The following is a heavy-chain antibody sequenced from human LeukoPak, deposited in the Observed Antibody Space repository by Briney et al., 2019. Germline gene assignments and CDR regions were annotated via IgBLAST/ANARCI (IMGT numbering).Heavy chain of an antibody. CDR3: ARGSCSGANCYANWFDP. V-gene: IGHV3-30*04. Sequence: GGSLRLPCAASGFTFSSYIIHWVRQAPGKGLEWVTVISYDGRNIYYSDSVKGRFTISRDNSKNTLYLQMNSLRAEDSAVYYCARGSCSGANCYANWFDPWGQGTLVTVSS. CDR1: GFTFSSYI. CDR2: ISYDGRNI. J-gene: IGHJ5*02. D-gene: IGHD2-15*01.